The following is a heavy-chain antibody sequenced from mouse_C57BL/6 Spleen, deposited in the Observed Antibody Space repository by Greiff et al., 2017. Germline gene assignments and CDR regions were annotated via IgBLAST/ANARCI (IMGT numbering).Heavy chain of an antibody. CDR1: GYTFTSYW. J-gene: IGHJ2*01. CDR2: IDPSDSYT. Sequence: QVQLQQPGAELVMPGASVKLSCKASGYTFTSYWMHWVKQRPGQGLEWIGEIDPSDSYTNYNQKIKGKSTLTVDKSSSTAYMQLSSLTSEDSAVYYCARVGDSNYGDYWGQGTTLTVSA. D-gene: IGHD2-5*01. CDR3: ARVGDSNYGDY. V-gene: IGHV1-69*01.